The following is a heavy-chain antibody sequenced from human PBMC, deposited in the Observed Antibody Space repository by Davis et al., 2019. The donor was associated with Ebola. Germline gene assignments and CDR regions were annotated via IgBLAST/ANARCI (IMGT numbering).Heavy chain of an antibody. CDR2: ISYDGSNT. Sequence: PGGSLRLSCAASGFTFSDYGMHWVRQAPGKGLEWVAVISYDGSNTDFADSVKGRFTISRDNSKNTLYLQMNSLRPEDTAVYHCAKGGCSFTTCYTNYWGQGTLVTVSS. J-gene: IGHJ4*02. CDR3: AKGGCSFTTCYTNY. D-gene: IGHD2-2*02. CDR1: GFTFSDYG. V-gene: IGHV3-30*18.